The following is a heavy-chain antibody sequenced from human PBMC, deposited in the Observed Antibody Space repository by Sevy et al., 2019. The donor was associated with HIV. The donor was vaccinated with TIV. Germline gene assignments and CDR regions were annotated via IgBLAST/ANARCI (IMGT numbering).Heavy chain of an antibody. CDR1: GFTLSSYD. V-gene: IGHV3-23*01. D-gene: IGHD3-22*01. CDR3: AKDHSYYYDSSGYYDY. J-gene: IGHJ4*02. Sequence: GGSLRLSCAASGFTLSSYDMSWVRQAPGKGLEWVSAISGSGGSTYYADSVKGRFTISRDNSKNTLYLQMNSLRAEDTAVYYCAKDHSYYYDSSGYYDYWGQGTLVTVSS. CDR2: ISGSGGST.